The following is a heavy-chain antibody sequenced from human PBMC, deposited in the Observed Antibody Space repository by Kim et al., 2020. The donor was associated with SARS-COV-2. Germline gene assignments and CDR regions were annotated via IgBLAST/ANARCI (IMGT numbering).Heavy chain of an antibody. Sequence: GESLQISCKGSGYSFTSYWIGWVRQMPGKGLEWMGIIYPGDSDTRYSPSFQGQVTISADKSISTAYLQWSSLKASDTAMYYCARGGSLRYFDWFARGNWFDPWGQGTLVTVSS. CDR1: GYSFTSYW. V-gene: IGHV5-51*01. J-gene: IGHJ5*02. D-gene: IGHD3-9*01. CDR2: IYPGDSDT. CDR3: ARGGSLRYFDWFARGNWFDP.